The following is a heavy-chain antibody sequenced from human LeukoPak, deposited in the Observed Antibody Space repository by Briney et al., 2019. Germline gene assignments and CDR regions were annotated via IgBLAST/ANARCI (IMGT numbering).Heavy chain of an antibody. CDR3: AKDYDFWSGYYSWFDP. J-gene: IGHJ5*02. D-gene: IGHD3-3*01. Sequence: SGGSLRLSCAASGFTFDDYAMHWVRQAPGKGLEWVSGISWNSGSIGYADSVKGRFTISRDNAKNSLYLQMNSLRAEDTALYYCAKDYDFWSGYYSWFDPWGQGTLVTVSS. V-gene: IGHV3-9*01. CDR1: GFTFDDYA. CDR2: ISWNSGSI.